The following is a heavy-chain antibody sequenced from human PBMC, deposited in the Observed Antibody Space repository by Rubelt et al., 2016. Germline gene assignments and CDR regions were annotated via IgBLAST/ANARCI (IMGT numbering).Heavy chain of an antibody. CDR2: INHSGST. CDR1: GGSFSGYY. J-gene: IGHJ4*02. Sequence: QVQLQQWGAGLLKPSETLSLTCAVYGGSFSGYYWSWIRQPPGKGLEWIGEINHSGSTNYNPSLKSRVTRSVDTSKNQVALKLSSVTAADTAVYYCARVGSGYEYYFDYWGQGTLVTVSS. CDR3: ARVGSGYEYYFDY. D-gene: IGHD3-22*01. V-gene: IGHV4-34*02.